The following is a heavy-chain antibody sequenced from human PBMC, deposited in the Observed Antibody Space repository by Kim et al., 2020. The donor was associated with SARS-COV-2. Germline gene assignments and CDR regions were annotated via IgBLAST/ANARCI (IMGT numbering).Heavy chain of an antibody. CDR2: INTNNGNT. CDR1: GYTFTSYA. D-gene: IGHD2-8*01. Sequence: ASVKVSCKASGYTFTSYAMHWVRQAPGQRLEWMGWINTNNGNTMYSQKFQGRVTFTRDTSANTAYMELNSLRSEDTAVYYCYFTSKHGVQLANFDYWGQGTLVTVSS. V-gene: IGHV1-3*04. CDR3: YFTSKHGVQLANFDY. J-gene: IGHJ4*02.